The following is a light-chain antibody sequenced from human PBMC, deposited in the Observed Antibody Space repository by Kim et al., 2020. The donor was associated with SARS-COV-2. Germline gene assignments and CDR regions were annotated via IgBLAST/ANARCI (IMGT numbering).Light chain of an antibody. V-gene: IGKV3-20*01. CDR2: DAS. Sequence: EIVLTQSPCTLALSPGERATLSCRASQSVGKNYLAWYQQNPGQTPRLLIYDASSRATGVPDRFSGSGSGTDFTLTISRLEPEDFTVYYCHQYAASPLTFGQGTRLEIK. CDR3: HQYAASPLT. CDR1: QSVGKNY. J-gene: IGKJ5*01.